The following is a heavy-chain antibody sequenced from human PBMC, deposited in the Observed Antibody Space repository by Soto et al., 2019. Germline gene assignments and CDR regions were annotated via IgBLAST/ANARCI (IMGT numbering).Heavy chain of an antibody. Sequence: QITLKESGPTLVKPTQTLTLTCTFSGFSLTGSGVGVGWIRQPPGKALEWLALIYWDDDKRYSPSLKSRLTITKDTSKNQVALTVTNMDPVDTAPYYCARFLWSDTSLYYFDYWGQGTLVTVSS. D-gene: IGHD3-3*01. CDR1: GFSLTGSGVG. V-gene: IGHV2-5*02. CDR3: ARFLWSDTSLYYFDY. CDR2: IYWDDDK. J-gene: IGHJ4*02.